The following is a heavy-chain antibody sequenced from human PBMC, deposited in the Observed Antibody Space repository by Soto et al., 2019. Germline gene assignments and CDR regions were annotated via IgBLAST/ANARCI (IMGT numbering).Heavy chain of an antibody. CDR3: ARGEWMIRGADYYYYMDV. CDR1: GGAFNDYY. J-gene: IGHJ6*03. CDR2: INHKTNT. Sequence: QVQLQQWGAGLLRPSETLSLTCAVYGGAFNDYYLTWIRQPPGKGLEWIWEINHKTNTHYNPFLESRVTFSVDTSKNQFSPRPTSVTAADTALYSCARGEWMIRGADYYYYMDVWGKGTTVTVSS. D-gene: IGHD3-10*01. V-gene: IGHV4-34*02.